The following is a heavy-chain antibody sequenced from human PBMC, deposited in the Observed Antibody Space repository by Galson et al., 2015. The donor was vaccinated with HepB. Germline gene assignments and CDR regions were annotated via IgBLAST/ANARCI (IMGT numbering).Heavy chain of an antibody. V-gene: IGHV1-46*01. CDR1: GYTFTSYY. CDR2: INPSGGST. D-gene: IGHD3-22*01. Sequence: SVKVSCKASGYTFTSYYMHWVRQAPGQGLEWMGIINPSGGSTSYAQKFQGRVTMTRDTSTSTVYMELSSLRSEDTAVYYCARGDGEYYYDSSGYYYVDGEYFQHWGQGTLVTVSS. CDR3: ARGDGEYYYDSSGYYYVDGEYFQH. J-gene: IGHJ1*01.